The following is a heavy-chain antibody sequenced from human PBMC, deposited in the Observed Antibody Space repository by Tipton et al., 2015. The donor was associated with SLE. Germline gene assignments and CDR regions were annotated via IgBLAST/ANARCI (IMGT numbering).Heavy chain of an antibody. V-gene: IGHV4-39*07. D-gene: IGHD3-3*01. CDR3: ARGVPMLYDFRSASWLGPFDA. CDR1: GGSISSSDFY. J-gene: IGHJ5*02. CDR2: IYYSGNT. Sequence: TLSLTCTVSGGSISSSDFYWAWIRQPPGKGLEWIGSIYYSGNTYYNPSLKNRVTISVDTSKNQFSLKLSFVTAADTAVYYCARGVPMLYDFRSASWLGPFDAWGQGNLVVVSS.